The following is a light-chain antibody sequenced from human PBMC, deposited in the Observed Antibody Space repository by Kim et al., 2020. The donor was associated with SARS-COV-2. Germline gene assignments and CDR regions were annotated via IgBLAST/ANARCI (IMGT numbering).Light chain of an antibody. CDR2: KDN. CDR3: QAWDGNTLYV. V-gene: IGLV3-1*01. Sequence: SRVQKTRITCSAENFGDKYTSWYQQRSGQSTVLVLYKDNKRPPGIPERFSGSNSGNTATLTISGTQDMDEADYYCQAWDGNTLYVFGTGTKVTVL. J-gene: IGLJ1*01. CDR1: NFGDKY.